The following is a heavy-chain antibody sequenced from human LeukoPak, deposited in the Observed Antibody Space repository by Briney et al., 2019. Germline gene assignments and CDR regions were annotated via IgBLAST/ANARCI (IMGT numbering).Heavy chain of an antibody. D-gene: IGHD2-2*01. CDR3: ARGVMSDRSSTSCYDY. CDR1: GGSFSGYY. Sequence: PSETLSLTCAVYGGSFSGYYWSWIRQPPGKGLEWIGEINHSGSTNYNPSLKSRVTISVDTSKNQFSLKLSSVTAADTAVYYCARGVMSDRSSTSCYDYWGQGTLVTVSS. CDR2: INHSGST. V-gene: IGHV4-34*09. J-gene: IGHJ4*02.